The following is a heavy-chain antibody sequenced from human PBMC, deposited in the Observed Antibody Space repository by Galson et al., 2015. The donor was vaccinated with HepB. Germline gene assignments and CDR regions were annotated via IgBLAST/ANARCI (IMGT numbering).Heavy chain of an antibody. J-gene: IGHJ4*02. CDR1: GGTFSSYA. Sequence: SVKVSCKASGGTFSSYAISWVRQAPGQGLEWMGRIIPILGIANYAQKFQGRVTITADKSTSTAYMELSSLRSEDTAVYYCASSDPSGSYYFDYWGQGTLVTVSS. CDR2: IIPILGIA. CDR3: ASSDPSGSYYFDY. D-gene: IGHD1-26*01. V-gene: IGHV1-69*04.